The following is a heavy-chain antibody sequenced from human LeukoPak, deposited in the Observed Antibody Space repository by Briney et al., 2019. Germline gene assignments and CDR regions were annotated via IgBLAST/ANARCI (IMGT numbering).Heavy chain of an antibody. CDR2: ISGSGGST. Sequence: GGSLRLSCAASGFTFGSQVMRWVRQAPGKGLEWVSAISGSGGSTYYADSVKGRFTISRDNSKNTLYLQMNSLRAEDTAVYYCAKNWGFDYWGQGTLVTVSS. D-gene: IGHD7-27*01. J-gene: IGHJ4*02. CDR3: AKNWGFDY. V-gene: IGHV3-23*01. CDR1: GFTFGSQV.